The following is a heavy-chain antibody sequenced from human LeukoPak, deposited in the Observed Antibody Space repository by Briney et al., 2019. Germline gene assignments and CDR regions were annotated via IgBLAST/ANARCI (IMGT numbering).Heavy chain of an antibody. D-gene: IGHD3-3*01. J-gene: IGHJ5*02. CDR2: IYYSGST. Sequence: SETLSLTCTVSGGSITSGTYYWTWIRQPAGKGLEWIGYIYYSGSTNYNPSLKSRVTISVDTSKNQFSLKLSSVTAADTAVYYCARGYYDFWSDSNWFDPWGQGTLVTVSS. CDR3: ARGYYDFWSDSNWFDP. CDR1: GGSITSGTYY. V-gene: IGHV4-61*10.